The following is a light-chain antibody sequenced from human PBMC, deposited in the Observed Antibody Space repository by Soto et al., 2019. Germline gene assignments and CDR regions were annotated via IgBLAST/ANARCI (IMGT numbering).Light chain of an antibody. CDR2: DAS. J-gene: IGKJ4*01. CDR1: QDISNY. CDR3: QQYDNLPPLT. Sequence: DIQMTQSPSSLSASVGDRVTLTCQASQDISNYLNWYQQKPGKAPKLLIYDASNLETGVPSRFSGSGSGTDFTFTISILQPEDIAAYYCQQYDNLPPLTFGGGTKVEIK. V-gene: IGKV1-33*01.